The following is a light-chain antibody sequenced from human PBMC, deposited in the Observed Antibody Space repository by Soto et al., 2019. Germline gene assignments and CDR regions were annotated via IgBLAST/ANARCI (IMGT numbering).Light chain of an antibody. Sequence: EIVMTQSPATLSVSPGERATLSCRASQSVSSNLAWYQHKPGQAPRLLIYGASARATGIPARFSGSGSGTELTLNNSLLQFEDFGVYCCMHCNKGPTWTFGQGTKVEI. J-gene: IGKJ1*01. CDR1: QSVSSN. CDR3: MHCNKGPTWT. CDR2: GAS. V-gene: IGKV3-15*01.